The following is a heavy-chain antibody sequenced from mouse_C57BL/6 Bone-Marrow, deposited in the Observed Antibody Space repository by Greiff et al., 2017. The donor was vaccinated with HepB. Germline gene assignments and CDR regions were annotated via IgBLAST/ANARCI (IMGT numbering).Heavy chain of an antibody. CDR2: ISYDGSN. CDR1: GYSITSGYY. CDR3: ARALATFAY. J-gene: IGHJ3*01. Sequence: EVKLQESGPGLVKPSQSLSLTCSVTGYSITSGYYWNWIRQFPGNKLEWMGYISYDGSNNYNPSLKNRISITRDTSKNQFFLKLNSVTTEDTATYYCARALATFAYWGQGTLVTVSA. V-gene: IGHV3-6*01.